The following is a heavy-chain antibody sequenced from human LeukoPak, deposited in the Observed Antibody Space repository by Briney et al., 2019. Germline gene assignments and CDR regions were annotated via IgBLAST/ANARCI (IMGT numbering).Heavy chain of an antibody. V-gene: IGHV4-34*01. CDR1: GGSSSGYY. D-gene: IGHD3-22*01. J-gene: IGHJ4*02. CDR2: INHSGST. CDR3: ARAYYYDSSGDY. Sequence: SETLSLTCAVYGGSSSGYYWSWIRQPPGKGLEWIGEINHSGSTNYNPSLKSRVTISVDTSKNQFSLKLSSVTAADTAVYYCARAYYYDSSGDYWGQGTLVTVSS.